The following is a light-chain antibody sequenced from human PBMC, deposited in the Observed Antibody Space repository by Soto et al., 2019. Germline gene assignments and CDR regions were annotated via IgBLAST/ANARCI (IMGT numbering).Light chain of an antibody. V-gene: IGKV3-15*01. CDR1: QSVRTN. CDR2: GAS. J-gene: IGKJ1*01. CDR3: QQYFNWPLTWT. Sequence: EVVLTQSPATLSVSAGGTVTLSCRASQSVRTNVAWYQQIPGQAPRLLVYGASTRATGVPARFTGSGSGIEFALTISSLLSEASAFHYCQQYFNWPLTWTFGPGTKVQIK.